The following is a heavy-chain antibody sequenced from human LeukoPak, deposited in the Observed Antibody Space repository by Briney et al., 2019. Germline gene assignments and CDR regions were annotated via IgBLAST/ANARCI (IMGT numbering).Heavy chain of an antibody. J-gene: IGHJ4*02. D-gene: IGHD3-3*01. CDR1: GFSLSTSGVG. Sequence: SGPTLLNPTPTLTLTCTFSGFSLSTSGVGVGWIRQPPGKALEWLALIYWDDDKRYIPSLKSRLTITKDTSKNPVGLTMTNMDPVDTATYYCAHLAYDFWRGYYYYFDYWGQGTLVTVSS. CDR3: AHLAYDFWRGYYYYFDY. V-gene: IGHV2-5*02. CDR2: IYWDDDK.